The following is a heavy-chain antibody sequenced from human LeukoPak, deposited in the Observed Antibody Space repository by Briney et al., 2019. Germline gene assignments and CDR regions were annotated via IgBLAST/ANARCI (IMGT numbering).Heavy chain of an antibody. D-gene: IGHD3-22*01. Sequence: PSGTLSLTCAVYGGSFSGHYWSWIRQSPAKGLEWIGEINHGGNTNYNPSLKSRVIISVDTSKNQFSLKVTSVTAADTAVYYCARGSQYNHDTTGYYSHDYWGQGTLVTVSS. CDR2: INHGGNT. CDR1: GGSFSGHY. V-gene: IGHV4-34*01. J-gene: IGHJ4*02. CDR3: ARGSQYNHDTTGYYSHDY.